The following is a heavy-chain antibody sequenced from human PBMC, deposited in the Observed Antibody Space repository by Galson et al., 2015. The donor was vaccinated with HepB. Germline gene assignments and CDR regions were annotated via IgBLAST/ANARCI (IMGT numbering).Heavy chain of an antibody. CDR1: GYTLTELS. V-gene: IGHV1-24*01. D-gene: IGHD4-17*01. Sequence: SVKVSCKVSGYTLTELSMHWVRQAPGKGLGWMGGFDPEDGETIYAQKFQGRVTMTEDASTDTAYMELSSLRSEDTAVYYCATVADSSNYGDYPDYWGQGTLVTVSS. CDR2: FDPEDGET. J-gene: IGHJ4*02. CDR3: ATVADSSNYGDYPDY.